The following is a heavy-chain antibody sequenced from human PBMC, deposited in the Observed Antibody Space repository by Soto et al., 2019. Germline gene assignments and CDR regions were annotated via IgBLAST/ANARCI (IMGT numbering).Heavy chain of an antibody. V-gene: IGHV4-31*03. CDR1: GSSSRSGCYC. J-gene: IGHJ5*02. CDR2: IYYSGST. D-gene: IGHD2-21*02. Sequence: QSIPCSFSGSSSRSGCYCWSWIRQHPGKGLEWIGYIYYSGSTHYNPSLESRVTISVDTSKSQFSLKLSSVTAADTAVYYCARDREEYCAGDCYHWFDPCGQGSLVTVSS. CDR3: ARDREEYCAGDCYHWFDP.